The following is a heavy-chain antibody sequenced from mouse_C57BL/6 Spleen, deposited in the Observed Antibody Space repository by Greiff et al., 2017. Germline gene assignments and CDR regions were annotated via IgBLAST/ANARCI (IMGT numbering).Heavy chain of an antibody. CDR1: GYSFTGYY. D-gene: IGHD2-1*01. CDR2: INPSAGDT. CDR3: ARGSIYYGNYYAMDY. J-gene: IGHJ4*01. Sequence: EVQLVESGPELVKPGASVKISCKASGYSFTGYYMNWVKQSPEKSLEWIGEINPSAGDTTYNPKFKAKATVTVDKSSSTAYMQLKSLTSEDSAVYYCARGSIYYGNYYAMDYWGQGTSVTVSS. V-gene: IGHV1-42*01.